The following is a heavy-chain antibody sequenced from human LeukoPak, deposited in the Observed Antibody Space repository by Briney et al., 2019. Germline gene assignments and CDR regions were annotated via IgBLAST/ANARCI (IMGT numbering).Heavy chain of an antibody. D-gene: IGHD3-22*01. CDR3: ARGGGHYYDSSGYEGDFDY. CDR1: GGSISSYY. CDR2: IYYSGST. V-gene: IGHV4-59*08. Sequence: PSETLSLTCTVSGGSISSYYWSWIRQPPGQGLEWIGYIYYSGSTNYNPSLKSRVTISVNTSKNQFSLKLSSVTAADTAVYYCARGGGHYYDSSGYEGDFDYWGQGTLVTVSS. J-gene: IGHJ4*02.